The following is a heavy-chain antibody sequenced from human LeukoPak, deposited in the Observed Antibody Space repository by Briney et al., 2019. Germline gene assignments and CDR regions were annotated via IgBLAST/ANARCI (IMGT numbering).Heavy chain of an antibody. J-gene: IGHJ5*02. V-gene: IGHV5-51*01. CDR1: GYSFTSYW. CDR3: ARLDRHSRLYNWFDP. CDR2: IYPGDSDT. Sequence: KLGESLKISCKGSGYSFTSYWIGWVRQMPGKGLEWMGIIYPGDSDTRYSPSFQGQVTISADKSISTAYLQWSSLKASDTAMYYCARLDRHSRLYNWFDPWGQGTLVTVSS. D-gene: IGHD6-13*01.